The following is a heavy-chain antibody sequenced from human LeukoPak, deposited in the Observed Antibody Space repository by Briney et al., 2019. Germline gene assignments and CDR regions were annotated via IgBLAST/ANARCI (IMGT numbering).Heavy chain of an antibody. CDR2: INWSGGRT. Sequence: GGSLKLSCAASGFTFDDYGMSWVRQAPGKGLEWVSGINWSGGRTGYADSLKGRFTISRDNAKNTLYLQMNSLRDEDTALYYCARDLTTSDNWGQGTLVTVSS. CDR1: GFTFDDYG. J-gene: IGHJ4*02. CDR3: ARDLTTSDN. D-gene: IGHD1/OR15-1a*01. V-gene: IGHV3-20*04.